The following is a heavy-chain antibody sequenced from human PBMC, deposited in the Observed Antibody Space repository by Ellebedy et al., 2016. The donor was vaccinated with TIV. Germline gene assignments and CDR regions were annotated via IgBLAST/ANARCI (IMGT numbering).Heavy chain of an antibody. Sequence: PGGSLRLSCAASGFTFSSHAFPLVLQAPGKGLKWVAVVSDDGSNKYYADSVKGRFTISRDNPKNTLYLQMNSLRTEDTAVYYCTREPVSFFLKRRYGPFDYWGQGTLVTVSS. J-gene: IGHJ4*02. V-gene: IGHV3-30*04. CDR2: VSDDGSNK. D-gene: IGHD3-10*01. CDR1: GFTFSSHA. CDR3: TREPVSFFLKRRYGPFDY.